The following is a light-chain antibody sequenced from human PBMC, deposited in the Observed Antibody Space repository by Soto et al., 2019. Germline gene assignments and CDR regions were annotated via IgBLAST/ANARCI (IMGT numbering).Light chain of an antibody. J-gene: IGKJ1*01. CDR3: QQYNNWPQT. CDR1: QSVVRN. V-gene: IGKV3-15*01. CDR2: GAS. Sequence: VMTQSPATLSVSPGXRATLSCRASQSVVRNLAWYQQKPGQSPRLLIDGASTRATGIAARFIGSGSGTEFTLTIGSLQSEDFAIHYCQQYNNWPQTFGQGTKVDIK.